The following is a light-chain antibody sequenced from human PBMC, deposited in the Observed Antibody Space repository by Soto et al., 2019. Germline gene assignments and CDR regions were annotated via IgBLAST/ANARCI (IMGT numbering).Light chain of an antibody. Sequence: DIQMTQSPSTLSASVGDRVTITCRASQSISTWVAWYQQKPGKAPKLLIYKASSLESGVPSRFSGSGSGTEFTLTISSLQPDDFATYYCQQYNSFSPSTFGPGPNVDIK. CDR1: QSISTW. V-gene: IGKV1-5*03. CDR3: QQYNSFSPST. CDR2: KAS. J-gene: IGKJ3*01.